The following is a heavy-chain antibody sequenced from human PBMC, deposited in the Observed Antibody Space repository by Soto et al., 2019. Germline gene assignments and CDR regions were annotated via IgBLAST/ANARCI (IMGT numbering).Heavy chain of an antibody. Sequence: QVQLVQSGAEVKKPGSSVKVSCKASGGTFSSYAISWVRQAPGQGLEWMGGIIPIFGTANYAQKFQGRVKITADESTSKAYMELSSLRSEDTAVYYCARGANSPSIHYFDYWGQGTLVTVSS. CDR1: GGTFSSYA. CDR3: ARGANSPSIHYFDY. J-gene: IGHJ4*02. D-gene: IGHD6-13*01. CDR2: IIPIFGTA. V-gene: IGHV1-69*01.